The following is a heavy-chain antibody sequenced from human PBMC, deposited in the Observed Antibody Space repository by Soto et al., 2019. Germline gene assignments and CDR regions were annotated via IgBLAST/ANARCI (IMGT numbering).Heavy chain of an antibody. V-gene: IGHV3-74*01. D-gene: IGHD2-2*02. J-gene: IGHJ4*02. CDR3: ERGGVGRYCSSTSCYTWVFEY. Sequence: EVQLVESGGGLVQPGGSLRLSCAASGFTFSSYWMHWVRQAPGKGLVWVSRINSDGSSTSYADSVKGRFTISRDNAKNTQYLQMNSLRAEDTAVYYCERGGVGRYCSSTSCYTWVFEYWGQGTLVTVSS. CDR2: INSDGSST. CDR1: GFTFSSYW.